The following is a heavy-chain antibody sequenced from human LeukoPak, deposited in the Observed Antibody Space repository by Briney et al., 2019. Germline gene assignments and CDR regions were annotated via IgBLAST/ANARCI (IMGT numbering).Heavy chain of an antibody. CDR2: INSDGSST. V-gene: IGHV3-74*01. CDR3: ARDPSRYFDY. CDR1: GFTFSSYW. J-gene: IGHJ4*02. Sequence: GGSLRLSCAASGFTFSSYWMHWVRQAPGKGLAWVSRINSDGSSTSYADSVKGRFTISRDNAKNTLYLQMNSLRAEDTAVYYCARDPSRYFDYWGQGTLVTVSS. D-gene: IGHD2-2*01.